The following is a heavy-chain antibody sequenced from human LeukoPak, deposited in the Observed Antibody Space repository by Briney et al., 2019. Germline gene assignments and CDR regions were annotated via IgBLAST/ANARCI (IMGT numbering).Heavy chain of an antibody. J-gene: IGHJ3*02. CDR2: IYPVDSDT. CDR1: GYSLTSYW. Sequence: GESLKISRKGSGYSLTSYWIGWVRQMPGKGLEWMGIIYPVDSDTRYSPSFQGQVTISGDKSISTACLQWSSLKASHTAMYECARGGRYLYVFDRWGQGTMVTVSS. CDR3: ARGGRYLYVFDR. D-gene: IGHD1-26*01. V-gene: IGHV5-51*01.